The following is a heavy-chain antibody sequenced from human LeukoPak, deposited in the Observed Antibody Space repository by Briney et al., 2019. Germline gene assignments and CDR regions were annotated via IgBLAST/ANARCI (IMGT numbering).Heavy chain of an antibody. Sequence: SETLSLTCTVSGGSISSYYWSWIRQPPGKGLEWIGYIYYSGSTNYNPSLKSRVTISVDTSKNQLSLKVSSVTAADTAVYYCARVRSIAVAATGYYYYYYMDVWGKGTTVNVSS. CDR2: IYYSGST. D-gene: IGHD6-19*01. V-gene: IGHV4-59*12. CDR3: ARVRSIAVAATGYYYYYYMDV. CDR1: GGSISSYY. J-gene: IGHJ6*03.